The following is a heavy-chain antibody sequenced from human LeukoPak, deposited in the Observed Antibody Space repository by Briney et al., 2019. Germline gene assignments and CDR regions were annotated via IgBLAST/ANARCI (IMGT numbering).Heavy chain of an antibody. Sequence: ASVKVSCKASGYTFTSYGISWVRQAPGQGLEWMGRISTYNGNTKCSQKFQGRATMTTDTSTSTAYMELRTLTSDDTAVYYCAKDGLSALPLRNWFDHWGQGTLVTVSS. V-gene: IGHV1-18*01. CDR1: GYTFTSYG. D-gene: IGHD5-24*01. CDR2: ISTYNGNT. J-gene: IGHJ5*02. CDR3: AKDGLSALPLRNWFDH.